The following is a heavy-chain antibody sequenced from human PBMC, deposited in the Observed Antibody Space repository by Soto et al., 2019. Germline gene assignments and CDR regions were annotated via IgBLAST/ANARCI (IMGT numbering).Heavy chain of an antibody. CDR2: IYTSGST. CDR3: ASVGDCSSTSCHNPLAFDI. Sequence: PSETLSLTCTVSGGSISSYYWSWIRQPAGKGLEWIGRIYTSGSTYYADSVKGRFTISRDNSKNTLYLQMNSLRAEDTAVYYCASVGDCSSTSCHNPLAFDIWGQGTMVTVSS. V-gene: IGHV4-4*07. D-gene: IGHD2-2*02. CDR1: GGSISSYY. J-gene: IGHJ3*02.